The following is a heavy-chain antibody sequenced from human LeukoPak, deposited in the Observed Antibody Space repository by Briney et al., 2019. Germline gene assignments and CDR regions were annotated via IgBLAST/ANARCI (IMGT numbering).Heavy chain of an antibody. CDR3: ARGGGLDV. D-gene: IGHD3-16*01. V-gene: IGHV3-53*01. J-gene: IGHJ6*02. CDR2: IYKDAKM. Sequence: GGSLRLSCAASGFTVSGTYMSWVRQAPGKGLEWVSVIYKDAKMYYIDSVKGRFTISRDNAKNSLYLQMSNLRAEDTAVYFCARGGGLDVWGQGATVTVSS. CDR1: GFTVSGTY.